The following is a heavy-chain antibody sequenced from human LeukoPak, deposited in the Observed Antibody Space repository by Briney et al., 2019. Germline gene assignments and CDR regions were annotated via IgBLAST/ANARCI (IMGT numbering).Heavy chain of an antibody. CDR1: GYTFTSYY. CDR2: INLSGGSK. J-gene: IGHJ6*02. Sequence: ASVKVSCKASGYTFTSYYMHWVRQAPGQGLEWMGIINLSGGSKSYAQKFQGRVTMTRDTSTSTVYMELSSLRSEDTAVYYSARDYTQQLVRTYYYYYDMDVWGQGTTVTVSS. D-gene: IGHD6-13*01. CDR3: ARDYTQQLVRTYYYYYDMDV. V-gene: IGHV1-46*01.